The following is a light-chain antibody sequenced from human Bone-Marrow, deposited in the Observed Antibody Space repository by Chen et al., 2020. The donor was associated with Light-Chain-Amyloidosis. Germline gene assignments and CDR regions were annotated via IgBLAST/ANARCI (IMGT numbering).Light chain of an antibody. Sequence: NFMLTQPHSVSASPGKTAIISCTRSSGSIATNYVQWYQQRPSSSPTTVIYEDDQRPSGVPDRFSGSINSSSTSAPLTISGLKAEDAADYCCQSYQGSSQGVFGGGTKLTVL. CDR2: EDD. J-gene: IGLJ3*02. CDR3: QSYQGSSQGV. CDR1: SGSIATNY. V-gene: IGLV6-57*01.